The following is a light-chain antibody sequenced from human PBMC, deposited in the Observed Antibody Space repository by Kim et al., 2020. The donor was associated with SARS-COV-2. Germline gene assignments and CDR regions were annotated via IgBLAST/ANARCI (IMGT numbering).Light chain of an antibody. CDR3: QQYGSAPLYT. V-gene: IGKV3-20*01. CDR2: GGS. J-gene: IGKJ2*01. CDR1: QSVSSSY. Sequence: SPGERSTLRCRANQSVSSSYLAWYQRKPGQAPRLLIYGGSRRATGTPDRFSGSGSETDFTLTISRLEPEDFAVYYCQQYGSAPLYTFGQGPKVEI.